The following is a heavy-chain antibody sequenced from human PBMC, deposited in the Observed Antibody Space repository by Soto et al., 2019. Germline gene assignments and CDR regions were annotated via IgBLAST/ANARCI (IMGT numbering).Heavy chain of an antibody. J-gene: IGHJ6*02. D-gene: IGHD3-10*01. Sequence: QVQLVQSGAEVKKPGSSVKVSCTASGGTFSSYAISWVRQAPGHGLEWMGGIIPIFGTANYAQKFQGRVTITADESTSTAYMELSSLRSEDTAVYYCARDWGPMVRGVKEPDVWGQGTTVTVSS. CDR3: ARDWGPMVRGVKEPDV. V-gene: IGHV1-69*01. CDR1: GGTFSSYA. CDR2: IIPIFGTA.